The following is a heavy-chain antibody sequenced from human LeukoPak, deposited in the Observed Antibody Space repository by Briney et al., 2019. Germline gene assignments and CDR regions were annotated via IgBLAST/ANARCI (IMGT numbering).Heavy chain of an antibody. J-gene: IGHJ4*02. Sequence: PGGSLRLSCAASGFTFSSYEMNWVRQAPGKGLEWVSYISSSGSTLYYADSVKGRFTISRDNAKNSLYLQMNSLRAEDTAVYYCARITSVTTTFDYWGQGTLVTVSS. V-gene: IGHV3-48*03. CDR3: ARITSVTTTFDY. CDR2: ISSSGSTL. D-gene: IGHD4-17*01. CDR1: GFTFSSYE.